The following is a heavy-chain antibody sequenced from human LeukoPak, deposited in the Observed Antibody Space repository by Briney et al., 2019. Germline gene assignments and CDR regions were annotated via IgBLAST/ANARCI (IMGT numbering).Heavy chain of an antibody. CDR1: GFTFSSYS. V-gene: IGHV3-21*01. CDR3: ARDGVSGGWTECYYYYMDV. J-gene: IGHJ6*03. D-gene: IGHD3-3*01. CDR2: ISSSSSYI. Sequence: KPGGSLRLSCAASGFTFSSYSMNWVRQAPGKGLEWVSSISSSSSYIYYADSVKGRFTISRDNAKNSLYLQMNSLRAEDTAVYYCARDGVSGGWTECYYYYMDVWGKGTTVTVSS.